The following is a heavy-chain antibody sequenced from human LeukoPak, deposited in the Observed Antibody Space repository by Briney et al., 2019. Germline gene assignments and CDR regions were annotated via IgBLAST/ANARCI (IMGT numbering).Heavy chain of an antibody. J-gene: IGHJ4*02. Sequence: SETLSLTCAVYGGSFSGYYWSWIGQPPGKGLEWIGEINHSGSTNYNPSLKSRVTISVDTSKNQFSLKLSSVTAADTAVYYCARREQWPVRRDFGYWGQGTLVTVSS. CDR1: GGSFSGYY. CDR3: ARREQWPVRRDFGY. CDR2: INHSGST. V-gene: IGHV4-34*01. D-gene: IGHD6-19*01.